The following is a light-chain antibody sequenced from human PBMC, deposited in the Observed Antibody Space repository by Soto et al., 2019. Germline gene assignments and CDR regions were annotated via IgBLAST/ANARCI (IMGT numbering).Light chain of an antibody. CDR1: QSISSN. V-gene: IGKV1-39*01. CDR2: AAS. J-gene: IGKJ3*01. Sequence: DIQLTQSPSSLSASVGDRVTITCRASQSISSNLNWYQQKPGKAPNLLIYAASSLQTGVPSRFSGSGSGTDFTLTIRSLQFEDSATYFCQQSYSPPRTFGLGTKVDIK. CDR3: QQSYSPPRT.